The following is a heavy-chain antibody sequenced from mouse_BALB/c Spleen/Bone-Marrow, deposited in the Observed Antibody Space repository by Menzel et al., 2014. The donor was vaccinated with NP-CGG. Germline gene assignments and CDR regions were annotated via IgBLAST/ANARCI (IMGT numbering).Heavy chain of an antibody. CDR2: INPYNGGT. CDR3: AGDRYDAWFAY. CDR1: GYSFTGYT. J-gene: IGHJ3*01. D-gene: IGHD2-14*01. V-gene: IGHV1-18*01. Sequence: VQLKESGPELVKPGASMKISCKASGYSFTGYTMNWVKQSHGKNLEWIGLINPYNGGTSYNQKSKGKATLTVDKSSSTAYMELLSLTSEGSAVYYCAGDRYDAWFAYWGQGTLVTVSA.